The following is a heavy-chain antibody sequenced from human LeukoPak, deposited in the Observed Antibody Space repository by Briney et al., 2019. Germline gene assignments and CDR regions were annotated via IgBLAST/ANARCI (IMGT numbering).Heavy chain of an antibody. CDR1: GYIFSSYW. D-gene: IGHD5-12*01. J-gene: IGHJ4*02. CDR3: ARRAYIGYDFDY. CDR2: IYPDDSGT. Sequence: GESLKISCKGSGYIFSSYWIGWVRQMPGKGLEWMGIIYPDDSGTRYSPSFQGQVTISADESISTAYLQWSSLQASDTAMYFCARRAYIGYDFDYWGQGTLVTVSS. V-gene: IGHV5-51*01.